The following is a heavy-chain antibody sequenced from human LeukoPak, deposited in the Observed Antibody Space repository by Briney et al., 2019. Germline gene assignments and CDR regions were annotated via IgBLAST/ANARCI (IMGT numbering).Heavy chain of an antibody. V-gene: IGHV4-34*01. CDR3: ARGQGTVTTH. CDR2: INHSGST. J-gene: IGHJ4*02. CDR1: GGSFSGYY. D-gene: IGHD4-17*01. Sequence: SETLSLTCAVYGGSFSGYYWSWIRQPPGKGREWIGEINHSGSTNYNPSLKSRVTISVDTSKNQFSLKLSSVTAADTAVHYCARGQGTVTTHWGQGTLVTVSS.